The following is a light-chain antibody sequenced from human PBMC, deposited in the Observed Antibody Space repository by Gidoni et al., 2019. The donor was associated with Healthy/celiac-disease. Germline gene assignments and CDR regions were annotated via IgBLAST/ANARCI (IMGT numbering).Light chain of an antibody. CDR2: GAS. J-gene: IGKJ2*01. CDR3: QQYNNWPRT. Sequence: EIVMTQSPATLSVSPGERATLSCRASQSVSSNLAWYQQKPGQAPRLLIDGASTRATGIPARFRGSGAGTEFTLICSSLQSEDVAVYYCQQYNNWPRTFGEGTKLEIK. V-gene: IGKV3-15*01. CDR1: QSVSSN.